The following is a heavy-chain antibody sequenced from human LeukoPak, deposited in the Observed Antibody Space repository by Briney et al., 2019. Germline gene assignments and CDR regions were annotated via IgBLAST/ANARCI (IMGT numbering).Heavy chain of an antibody. CDR2: ISYDGSNK. J-gene: IGHJ4*02. CDR3: VRGSYGDPRNGPKY. Sequence: TGRSLRLSCAASGFTFSSYAMHWVRQAPGKGLEWVAVISYDGSNKYYADSVKGRFTISRDNSKNTLYLQMNSLRAEDTAVYYCVRGSYGDPRNGPKYWGQGTLVTVSS. D-gene: IGHD4-17*01. V-gene: IGHV3-30-3*01. CDR1: GFTFSSYA.